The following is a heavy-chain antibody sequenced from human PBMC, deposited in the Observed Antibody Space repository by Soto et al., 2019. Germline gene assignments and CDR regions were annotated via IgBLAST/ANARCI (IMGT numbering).Heavy chain of an antibody. Sequence: PGGSLRLSCAASGFTFSSYAMSWVRQAPGKGLEWVSAISGSGGSTYYADSVKGRFTISRDNSKNTLYLQMNSLRAEDTAVYYCAKNGEAIFGVVTEAFDYWGQGTLVTVSS. V-gene: IGHV3-23*01. CDR2: ISGSGGST. CDR1: GFTFSSYA. D-gene: IGHD3-3*01. CDR3: AKNGEAIFGVVTEAFDY. J-gene: IGHJ4*02.